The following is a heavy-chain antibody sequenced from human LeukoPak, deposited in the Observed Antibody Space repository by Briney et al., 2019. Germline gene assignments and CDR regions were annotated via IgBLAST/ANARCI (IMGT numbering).Heavy chain of an antibody. J-gene: IGHJ4*02. Sequence: PGGSLRLSYAASGFSFSSYAMSWVRQAPGKGLEWVSAISGSGGSTYYADSVKGRFTISRDNSKNTLYLQMNSLRAEDTAVYYCAKDRRYYDSSGYYYFDYWGQGTLVTVSS. CDR1: GFSFSSYA. D-gene: IGHD3-22*01. V-gene: IGHV3-23*01. CDR2: ISGSGGST. CDR3: AKDRRYYDSSGYYYFDY.